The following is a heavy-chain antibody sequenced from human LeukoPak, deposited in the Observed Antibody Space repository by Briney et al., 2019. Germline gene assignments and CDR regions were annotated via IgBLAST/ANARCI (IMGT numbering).Heavy chain of an antibody. CDR2: ISSSSSTI. Sequence: GGSLRLSCAASGFTFSSYSMNWVRQAPGKGLEWVSYISSSSSTIYYADSVKGRFTISRDNSKNTLYLQMNSLRAEDTAVYYCAKETDYDFWSGYYYYFDYWGQGTLVTVSS. D-gene: IGHD3-3*01. CDR1: GFTFSSYS. V-gene: IGHV3-48*01. CDR3: AKETDYDFWSGYYYYFDY. J-gene: IGHJ4*02.